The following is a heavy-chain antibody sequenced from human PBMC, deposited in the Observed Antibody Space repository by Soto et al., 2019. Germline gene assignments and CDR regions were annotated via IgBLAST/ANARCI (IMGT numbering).Heavy chain of an antibody. J-gene: IGHJ5*02. Sequence: SETLSLTCTVSGGSVSSSSYYWGWIRQPPGKGLEWIGSIYYSGSTYYNPSLKSRVTISVDTSKNQFSLKLSFVTAADTAVYYCARHRLFRGVWFGELFVREDNWFDPWGQGTLVTVSS. CDR1: GGSVSSSSYY. CDR3: ARHRLFRGVWFGELFVREDNWFDP. CDR2: IYYSGST. V-gene: IGHV4-39*01. D-gene: IGHD3-10*01.